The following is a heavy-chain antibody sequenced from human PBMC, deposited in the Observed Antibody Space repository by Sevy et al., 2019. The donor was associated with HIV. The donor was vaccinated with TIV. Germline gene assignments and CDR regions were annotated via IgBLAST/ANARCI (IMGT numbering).Heavy chain of an antibody. V-gene: IGHV3-7*01. J-gene: IGHJ4*02. Sequence: GGSLRLSCAASGLTFSRHWMTWVRQAPGKGLEWVANIKEDGSQGYYVDSVKGRFTISRDNAKNSLYLQMDSLRVEDTAVYYCAKDIRDFDGNWGQGTLVTVSS. CDR3: AKDIRDFDGN. CDR2: IKEDGSQG. D-gene: IGHD2-21*02. CDR1: GLTFSRHW.